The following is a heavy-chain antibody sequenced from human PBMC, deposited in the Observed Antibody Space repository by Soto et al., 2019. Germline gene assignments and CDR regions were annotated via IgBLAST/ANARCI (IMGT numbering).Heavy chain of an antibody. CDR2: INHSGSP. V-gene: IGHV4-34*01. CDR3: ATANWSHHYFDP. Sequence: SETLSLTCAVYGGSFSGYYWSWLRQPPGKGLEWIGEINHSGSPNYNPSLKSRVTISVDTSKNQFSLKMTSVTAADTAVYYCATANWSHHYFDPWGHGTLVTVFS. CDR1: GGSFSGYY. D-gene: IGHD1-1*01. J-gene: IGHJ5*02.